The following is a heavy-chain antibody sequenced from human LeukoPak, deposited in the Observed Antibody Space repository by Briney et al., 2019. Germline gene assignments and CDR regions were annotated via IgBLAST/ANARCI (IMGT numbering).Heavy chain of an antibody. CDR3: ARGPNIVVVPAALGAYYYYMDV. J-gene: IGHJ6*03. V-gene: IGHV3-30-3*01. D-gene: IGHD2-2*01. CDR2: ISYDGSNK. Sequence: GGSLRLSCAASGFTFSSYAMHWVRQAPGKGLEWVAVISYDGSNKYYADSVKGRFTISRDNSKNTLYLQMNSLRAEDTAVYYCARGPNIVVVPAALGAYYYYMDVWGKGTTVTVSS. CDR1: GFTFSSYA.